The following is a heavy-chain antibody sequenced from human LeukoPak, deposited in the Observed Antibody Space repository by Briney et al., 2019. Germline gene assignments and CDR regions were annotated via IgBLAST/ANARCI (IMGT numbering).Heavy chain of an antibody. CDR2: IKSKIDGGTT. CDR3: TTDRQYFSGGTCYYNRNY. D-gene: IGHD2-15*01. Sequence: GGSLRLSCAASGFTFSSAWMTWVRQAPGKGLEWVGRIKSKIDGGTTEYAAPVKGRFTISRDDSNNTVYLQMNSLQTEDTAVYYGTTDRQYFSGGTCYYNRNYWGKGTLVTVSS. J-gene: IGHJ4*02. V-gene: IGHV3-15*01. CDR1: GFTFSSAW.